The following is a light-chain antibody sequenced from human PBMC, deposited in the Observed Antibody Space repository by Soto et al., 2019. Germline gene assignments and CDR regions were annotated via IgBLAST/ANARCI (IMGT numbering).Light chain of an antibody. CDR1: SSDVAAYNY. Sequence: QSALTQPTSVSGSPGQSITISCTGTSSDVAAYNYVSWYQQHPGKAPKLMMPDVSNRASGISNRFSASKSGNTASLTISGLQTEDEADYYCISYTTISTYVFGTRTKVTVL. V-gene: IGLV2-14*03. J-gene: IGLJ1*01. CDR3: ISYTTISTYV. CDR2: DVS.